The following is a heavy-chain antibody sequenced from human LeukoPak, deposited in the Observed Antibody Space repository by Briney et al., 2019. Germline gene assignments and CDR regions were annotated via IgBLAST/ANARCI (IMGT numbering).Heavy chain of an antibody. J-gene: IGHJ6*03. Sequence: SVKVSCKASGGTFSSYAMSWVRQAPGQGLEWMGGIIPIFGTANYAQKFQGRVTCTADESTSTAYMELSSLRSEDTAVYYCASGCSSTSCSDYMDVWGKGTTVTVSS. V-gene: IGHV1-69*13. CDR1: GGTFSSYA. CDR2: IIPIFGTA. D-gene: IGHD2-2*01. CDR3: ASGCSSTSCSDYMDV.